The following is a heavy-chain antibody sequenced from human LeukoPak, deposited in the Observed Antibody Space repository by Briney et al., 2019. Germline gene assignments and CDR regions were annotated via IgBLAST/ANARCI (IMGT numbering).Heavy chain of an antibody. Sequence: SSETLSLTCTVSGGSISSYYWSWIRQPAGKGLEWIGRIYTSGSTNYNPSLKSRVTMSVDTSKNQFSLKLSSVTAADTAAYYCAGDGHQPGKAAAGPYTSCFDPWGQGTLATVSS. J-gene: IGHJ5*02. CDR3: AGDGHQPGKAAAGPYTSCFDP. CDR2: IYTSGST. V-gene: IGHV4-4*07. D-gene: IGHD6-13*01. CDR1: GGSISSYY.